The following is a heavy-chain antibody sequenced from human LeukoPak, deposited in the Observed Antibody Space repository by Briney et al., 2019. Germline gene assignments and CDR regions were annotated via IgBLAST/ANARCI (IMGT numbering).Heavy chain of an antibody. V-gene: IGHV3-30*04. J-gene: IGHJ4*02. CDR1: GFTFSSYA. CDR2: ISYDGSNK. CDR3: ARDGGRKYFDY. D-gene: IGHD6-25*01. Sequence: PGRSLRLSCAASGFTFSSYAMHWVRQAPGKGLEWVAVISYDGSNKYYADSVKGRFTISRDNSKNTLYLQMNGLRAEDTAVYYCARDGGRKYFDYWGQGTLVTVSS.